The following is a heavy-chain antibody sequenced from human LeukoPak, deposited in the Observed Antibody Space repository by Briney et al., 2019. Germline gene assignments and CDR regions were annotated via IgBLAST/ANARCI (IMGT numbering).Heavy chain of an antibody. V-gene: IGHV3-30-3*01. J-gene: IGHJ6*03. CDR3: ARDGATYCSSTSCVRYYYMDV. D-gene: IGHD2-2*01. Sequence: GGSLRLSCAASGFTFNIYAMHWVRQAPGKGLEWVAVISYDGNNKYYADSVKGRFTISRDNSKNTLYLQMNSLRAEDTAVYYCARDGATYCSSTSCVRYYYMDVWGKGTAVTVSS. CDR2: ISYDGNNK. CDR1: GFTFNIYA.